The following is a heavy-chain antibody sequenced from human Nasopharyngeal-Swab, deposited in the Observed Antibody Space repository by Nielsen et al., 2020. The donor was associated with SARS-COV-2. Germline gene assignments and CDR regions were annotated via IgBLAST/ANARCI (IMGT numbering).Heavy chain of an antibody. V-gene: IGHV1-46*01. CDR3: ARRGTGDPDFDY. D-gene: IGHD7-27*01. J-gene: IGHJ4*02. CDR1: GYTFTSYY. CDR2: INPSGGST. Sequence: ASVKVSCKASGYTFTSYYMHWVRQAPGQGLEWMGIINPSGGSTTYAQKFQGRVTMTRDTSTSTVYMELSSLRTEDTAVYYCARRGTGDPDFDYWGQGTLVTVSS.